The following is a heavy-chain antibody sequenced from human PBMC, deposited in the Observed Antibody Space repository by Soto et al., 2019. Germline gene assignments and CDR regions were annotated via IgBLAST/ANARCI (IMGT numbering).Heavy chain of an antibody. CDR1: GFTFSSYS. Sequence: GGSLRLSCAASGFTFSSYSMNWVLQAPVKRLEWVSSISSSSSYIYYADSVKGRFTISRDNAKNSLYLQMNSLRAEDTAVYYCARERTGYYYYYYGMDVWGQGTTVTVSS. V-gene: IGHV3-21*01. J-gene: IGHJ6*02. CDR2: ISSSSSYI. D-gene: IGHD3-9*01. CDR3: ARERTGYYYYYYGMDV.